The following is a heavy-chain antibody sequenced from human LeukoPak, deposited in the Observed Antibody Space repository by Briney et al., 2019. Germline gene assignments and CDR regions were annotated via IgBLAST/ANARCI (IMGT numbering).Heavy chain of an antibody. D-gene: IGHD6-19*01. V-gene: IGHV4-39*01. CDR3: AISIAVAQMGGY. CDR1: GGSISSSSYY. Sequence: SETLSLTCTVSGGSISSSSYYWGWIRHPPGKGLEWIGSIYFSGSTYYNPSLKSRVTISVDTSKNQFSLKLRSVTAADTAVYYCAISIAVAQMGGYWGQGTLVTVSS. J-gene: IGHJ4*02. CDR2: IYFSGST.